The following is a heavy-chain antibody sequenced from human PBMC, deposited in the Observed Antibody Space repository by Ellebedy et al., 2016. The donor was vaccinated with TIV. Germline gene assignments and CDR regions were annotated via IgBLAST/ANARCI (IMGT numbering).Heavy chain of an antibody. Sequence: GESLKISCAASGFTFSSYAMTWVRQAPGRGLEWVSVISGSGGKTYYADSVKGRFTISRDNSKNTLYLQMNSLRAEDTTVYYCATPASAVAGDWFDSWGQGTLVTVSS. J-gene: IGHJ5*01. CDR1: GFTFSSYA. D-gene: IGHD6-19*01. CDR3: ATPASAVAGDWFDS. CDR2: ISGSGGKT. V-gene: IGHV3-23*01.